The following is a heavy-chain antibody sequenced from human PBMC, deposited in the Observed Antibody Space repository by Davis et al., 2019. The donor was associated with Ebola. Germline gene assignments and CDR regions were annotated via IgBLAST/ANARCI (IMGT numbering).Heavy chain of an antibody. CDR2: IIPILGIA. J-gene: IGHJ4*02. CDR3: ARERIGPRGNYYGSGSPLDY. CDR1: GGTFSSYA. Sequence: AASVKVSCKASGGTFSSYAISWVRQAPGQGLEWMGRIIPILGIANYAQKFQGRVTITADKSTSTAYMGLSSLRSEDTAVYYCARERIGPRGNYYGSGSPLDYWGQGTLVTVSS. D-gene: IGHD3-10*01. V-gene: IGHV1-69*04.